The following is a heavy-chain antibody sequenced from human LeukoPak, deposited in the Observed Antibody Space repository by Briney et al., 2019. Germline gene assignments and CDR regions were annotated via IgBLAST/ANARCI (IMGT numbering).Heavy chain of an antibody. CDR1: GFTLSYYG. J-gene: IGHJ4*02. CDR3: VKPKEYCTGSGCQKYYFDP. D-gene: IGHD2-8*02. V-gene: IGHV3-30*18. CDR2: ISYDGNDK. Sequence: GGSLTLSCVASGFTLSYYGMHWVRQAPGKGRGLVGVISYDGNDKYYEDSVEGRFTISRDISESTLYLQMNSLRPEDTAVYYCVKPKEYCTGSGCQKYYFDPWGQGTLVTVSS.